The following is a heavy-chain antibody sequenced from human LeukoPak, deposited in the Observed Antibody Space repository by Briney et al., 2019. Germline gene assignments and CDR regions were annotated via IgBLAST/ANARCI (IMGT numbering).Heavy chain of an antibody. CDR3: AKRSLSGSYLGFDY. J-gene: IGHJ4*02. CDR2: VSGVNT. V-gene: IGHV3-23*01. D-gene: IGHD1-26*01. Sequence: PGGTLSLSCAASGITFTNSVLSWVRQAPGVGRVSGVNTSYAESVKGRFTISRDNSKNTLYLQMNSLRAEDTAIYYCAKRSLSGSYLGFDYWGQGTLVTVSS. CDR1: GITFTNSV.